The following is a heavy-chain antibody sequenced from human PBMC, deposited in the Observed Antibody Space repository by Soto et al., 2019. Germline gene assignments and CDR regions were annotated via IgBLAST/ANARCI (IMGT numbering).Heavy chain of an antibody. D-gene: IGHD3-3*01. J-gene: IGHJ5*02. CDR1: GGDISTYD. Sequence: QVQLQESGPGLVKPSETLSLTCTVSGGDISTYDWTWIRQPAGKGLEAIGRIYSSGSTKYNPSLKCRVTMSLDTSKNQFSLRLSSVTAADTAVYYCARGQRFSDWFDPWGQGTLVTVSS. CDR3: ARGQRFSDWFDP. CDR2: IYSSGST. V-gene: IGHV4-4*07.